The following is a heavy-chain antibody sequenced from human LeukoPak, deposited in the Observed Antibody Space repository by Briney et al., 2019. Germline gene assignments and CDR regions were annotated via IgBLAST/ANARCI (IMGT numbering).Heavy chain of an antibody. CDR1: GYTFTGYY. J-gene: IGHJ4*02. D-gene: IGHD3-22*01. Sequence: ASVKVSCKASGYTFTGYYMHWVRQAPGQGLEWMRWINPNSGGTNYAQKFQGRVTMTRDTSISTAYRELNRLRSDDTAVYYCARGRNYYDSSGYYYPMYYFDYWGQGTLVTVSS. V-gene: IGHV1-2*02. CDR3: ARGRNYYDSSGYYYPMYYFDY. CDR2: INPNSGGT.